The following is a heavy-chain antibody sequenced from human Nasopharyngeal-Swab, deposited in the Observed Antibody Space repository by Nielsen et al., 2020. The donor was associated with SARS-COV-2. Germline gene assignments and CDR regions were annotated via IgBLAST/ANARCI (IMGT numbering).Heavy chain of an antibody. D-gene: IGHD1-14*01. J-gene: IGHJ3*02. Sequence: SLKISCAASGFTFDDYAMHWVRQAPGKGLEWVSGISWNSGNIGYADSVKGRFTISRDNAKNSLYLQMNSLRAEDTALYYCAKDPKIAIDGNAFDIWGQGTMVTVSS. CDR3: AKDPKIAIDGNAFDI. CDR1: GFTFDDYA. CDR2: ISWNSGNI. V-gene: IGHV3-9*01.